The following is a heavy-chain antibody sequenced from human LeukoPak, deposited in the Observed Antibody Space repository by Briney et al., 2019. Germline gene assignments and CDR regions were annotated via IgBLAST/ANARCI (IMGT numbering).Heavy chain of an antibody. D-gene: IGHD1-1*01. CDR3: AREDWNDGGDY. CDR2: INSDGSST. CDR1: GFTFSSYW. J-gene: IGHJ4*02. Sequence: PGGSLRLSCAVSGFTFSSYWMHWVRQAPGKGLVWVSRINSDGSSTSYADSVKGRFTISRDNAKNTLYLQMNSLRAEDTAVYYCAREDWNDGGDYWGQGTLVTVSS. V-gene: IGHV3-74*01.